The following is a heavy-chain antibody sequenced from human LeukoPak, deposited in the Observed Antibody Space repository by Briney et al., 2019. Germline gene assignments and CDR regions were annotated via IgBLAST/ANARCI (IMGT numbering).Heavy chain of an antibody. D-gene: IGHD5-18*01. J-gene: IGHJ4*02. Sequence: GASVKVSCKASGYTFTSYDINWVRQATGQGLEWMGWMNPNSGNTGYAQKFQGRVTMTRNTSISTAYMELSSLRSEDTAVYYCAREVGENWQLSAYFDYWGQGTLATVSS. V-gene: IGHV1-8*01. CDR2: MNPNSGNT. CDR1: GYTFTSYD. CDR3: AREVGENWQLSAYFDY.